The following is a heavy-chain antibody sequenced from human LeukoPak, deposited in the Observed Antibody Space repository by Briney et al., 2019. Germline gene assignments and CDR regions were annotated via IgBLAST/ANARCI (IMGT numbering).Heavy chain of an antibody. D-gene: IGHD2-21*01. CDR3: AKASDRYYFDY. J-gene: IGHJ4*02. CDR1: GFTFSTYA. Sequence: GGSLRLSCAASGFTFSTYAMHWVRQAPGKGLEWVSGISASGGSTFYADSVKGRFTTSKDNSKNTLFLQMNSLRREDTAMYYCAKASDRYYFDYWGQGTPVTVSS. CDR2: ISASGGST. V-gene: IGHV3-23*01.